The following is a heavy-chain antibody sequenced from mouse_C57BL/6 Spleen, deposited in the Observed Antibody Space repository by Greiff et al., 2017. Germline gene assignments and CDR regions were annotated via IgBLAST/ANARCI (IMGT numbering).Heavy chain of an antibody. CDR2: IYPRSGNT. J-gene: IGHJ4*01. V-gene: IGHV1-81*01. CDR3: ARNYYGTSSDYSAMDY. CDR1: GYTFTSYG. D-gene: IGHD1-1*01. Sequence: HVQLQQSGAELARPGASVKLSCTASGYTFTSYGIRWVKQRPGQGLEWIGEIYPRSGNTYYNEKFKGKATLTSDKSSSTAYMELRILTSEDTAVYFCARNYYGTSSDYSAMDYWGQGTSVTVSS.